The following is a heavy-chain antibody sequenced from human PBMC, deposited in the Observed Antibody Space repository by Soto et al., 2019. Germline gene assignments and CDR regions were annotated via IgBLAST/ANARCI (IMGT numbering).Heavy chain of an antibody. V-gene: IGHV3-15*01. CDR1: GFTFSNAW. CDR2: IKSKTDGGTT. J-gene: IGHJ6*02. Sequence: EVQLVESGGGLVKPGGSLRLSCAASGFTFSNAWMSWVRQAPGKGLEWVGRIKSKTDGGTTDYAAPVKGRFTISRDDSKNTIYLQMKSLKTEDTAVYYCTTIVGNNPHYYYYGMDVWGQGNTVTVSS. CDR3: TTIVGNNPHYYYYGMDV. D-gene: IGHD3-22*01.